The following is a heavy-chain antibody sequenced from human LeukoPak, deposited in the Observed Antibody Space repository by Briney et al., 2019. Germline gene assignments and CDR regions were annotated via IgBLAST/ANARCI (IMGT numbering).Heavy chain of an antibody. J-gene: IGHJ4*02. Sequence: GGSLRPSCAASGFPFRSYWMHWVRHAPGKGLVWVARIDNDAYSSVYADSVKGRFTISRDNSKNTMFLQMNRLRDEDTAVYYCARGLRGPDYWGQGTQVTVSS. V-gene: IGHV3-74*01. CDR1: GFPFRSYW. CDR2: IDNDAYSS. CDR3: ARGLRGPDY.